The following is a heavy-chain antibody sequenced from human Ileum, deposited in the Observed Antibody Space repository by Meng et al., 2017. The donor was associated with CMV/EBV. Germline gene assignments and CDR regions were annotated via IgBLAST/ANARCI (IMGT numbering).Heavy chain of an antibody. Sequence: GHGPRQPSQHRSPACTVSGGSISSGDYSWSWIRQSPGKGLEWIGYIYYSGSTYYNPSLKSRLIISVDTSKNQFSLKLSSVTAADTAVYFCARGVNYYPISGYKYYDQWGQGTLVTVSS. V-gene: IGHV4-30-4*08. CDR3: ARGVNYYPISGYKYYDQ. J-gene: IGHJ4*02. D-gene: IGHD3-22*01. CDR1: GGSISSGDYS. CDR2: IYYSGST.